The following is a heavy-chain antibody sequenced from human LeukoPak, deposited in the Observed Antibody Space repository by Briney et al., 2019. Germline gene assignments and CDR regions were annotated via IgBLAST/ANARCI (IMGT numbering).Heavy chain of an antibody. D-gene: IGHD6-6*01. CDR3: ARNIDQWSIAARGASDY. J-gene: IGHJ4*02. Sequence: PGGSLRLSCAASGFTFSSYAMHWVRQAPGKGLEWVAVISYDGSNKYYADSVKGRFTISRDNSKNTLYLQMNSLRAEDTAVYYCARNIDQWSIAARGASDYWGQGTLVTVSS. CDR1: GFTFSSYA. CDR2: ISYDGSNK. V-gene: IGHV3-30*04.